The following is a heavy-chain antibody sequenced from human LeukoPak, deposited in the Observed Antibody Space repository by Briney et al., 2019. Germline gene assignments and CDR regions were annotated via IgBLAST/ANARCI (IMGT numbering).Heavy chain of an antibody. V-gene: IGHV4-4*09. CDR3: ARSRYSSSWYTVGGYYYMDV. D-gene: IGHD6-13*01. CDR2: IYTSGST. J-gene: IGHJ6*03. Sequence: SETLSLTCTVSGGSISSYYWSWIRQPPGKGLEWIGYIYTSGSTNYNPSLKSRVTISVDTSKNQFSLKLSPVTAADTAVYYCARSRYSSSWYTVGGYYYMDVWGKGTTVTVSS. CDR1: GGSISSYY.